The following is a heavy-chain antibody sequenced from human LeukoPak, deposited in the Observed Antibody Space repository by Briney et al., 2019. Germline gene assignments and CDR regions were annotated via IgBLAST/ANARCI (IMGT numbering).Heavy chain of an antibody. J-gene: IGHJ4*02. CDR3: ARSELGYCSSTSCLRPFDY. D-gene: IGHD2-2*01. V-gene: IGHV4-59*01. Sequence: SETLSLTCTVSGGSISSYYWSWIRQPPGKGLEWIGYIYYSGSTNYNPSLKSRVTISVDTSKNQFSLKLSSVTAADTAVYYCARSELGYCSSTSCLRPFDYWGQGTLVTVSS. CDR1: GGSISSYY. CDR2: IYYSGST.